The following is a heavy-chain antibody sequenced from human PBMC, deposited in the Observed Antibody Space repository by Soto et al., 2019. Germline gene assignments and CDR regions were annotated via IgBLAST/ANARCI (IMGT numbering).Heavy chain of an antibody. V-gene: IGHV1-46*01. CDR1: GYTFTSYY. CDR2: INPSGGST. J-gene: IGHJ6*02. D-gene: IGHD3-22*01. Sequence: GASVKVSCKASGYTFTSYYMHWVRQAPGQGLEWMGIINPSGGSTSYAQKFQGRVTMTRDTSTSTVYMELSSLRSEDTAVYYCARALQRSYDSSGYHDSYYYYGMDVWGQGTTVTVSS. CDR3: ARALQRSYDSSGYHDSYYYYGMDV.